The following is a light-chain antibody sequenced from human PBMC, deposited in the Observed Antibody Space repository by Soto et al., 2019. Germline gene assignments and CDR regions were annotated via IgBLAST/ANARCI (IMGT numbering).Light chain of an antibody. J-gene: IGLJ2*01. Sequence: QSALTQPRSVSGSPGQSVTISCTGTSSDVGVYNYVSWYQRHPGKAPKLIISGVTKRPSGVPDRFSGSKSGNTASLTISGLQAEDEADYDCCSYAGSDILIFGGGTKLTVL. CDR3: CSYAGSDILI. V-gene: IGLV2-11*01. CDR2: GVT. CDR1: SSDVGVYNY.